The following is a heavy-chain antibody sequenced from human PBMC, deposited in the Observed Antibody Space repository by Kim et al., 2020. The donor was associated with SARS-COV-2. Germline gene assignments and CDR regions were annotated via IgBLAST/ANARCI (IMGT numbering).Heavy chain of an antibody. CDR3: AREFTMIDELGSVGMDV. J-gene: IGHJ6*02. CDR1: GDSVSSNSAA. D-gene: IGHD3-22*01. CDR2: TYYRSKWYN. V-gene: IGHV6-1*01. Sequence: SQTLSLTCAISGDSVSSNSAAWNWIRQSPSRGLEWLGRTYYRSKWYNDYAVSVKSRITINPDTSKNQFSLQLNSVTPEDTAVYYCAREFTMIDELGSVGMDVWGQGTTVTVSS.